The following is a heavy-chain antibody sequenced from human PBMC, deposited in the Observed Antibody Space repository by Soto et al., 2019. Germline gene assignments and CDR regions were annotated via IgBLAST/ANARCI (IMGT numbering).Heavy chain of an antibody. CDR1: GFTFSSYW. CDR2: IKQDGSEI. J-gene: IGHJ4*02. CDR3: AKYISAIPGDS. D-gene: IGHD2-2*01. V-gene: IGHV3-7*05. Sequence: EVQLVESGGGLFQSGGSLRLSCAASGFTFSSYWMSWVRQGPGKGPEWVANIKQDGSEIYYVDSVKGRFTISRDNAKSSLYLQMTSLRDEDTAVYHCAKYISAIPGDSWGQGTLVTVSS.